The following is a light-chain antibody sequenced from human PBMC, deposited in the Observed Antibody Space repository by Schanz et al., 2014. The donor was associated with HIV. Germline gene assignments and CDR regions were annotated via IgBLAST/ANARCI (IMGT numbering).Light chain of an antibody. CDR3: QQYGSSPWT. CDR1: QSISNN. J-gene: IGKJ1*01. CDR2: GAF. V-gene: IGKV3-20*01. Sequence: EIVLTQSPGTLSLSLGERATLSCRASQSISNNLAWYQHKPGQAPRLLIYGAFTRATGIPVRFSGRGSGTEFTLTISRVEPEDYAVYYCQQYGSSPWTFGQGTRVDVK.